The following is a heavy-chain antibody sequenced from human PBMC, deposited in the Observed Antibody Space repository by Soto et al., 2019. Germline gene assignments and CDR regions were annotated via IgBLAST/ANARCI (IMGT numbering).Heavy chain of an antibody. CDR3: ARTNSYGKEQYYGMDV. V-gene: IGHV3-48*03. CDR1: GFTFSSYE. J-gene: IGHJ6*02. CDR2: ISSSGSTI. D-gene: IGHD5-18*01. Sequence: GGSLRLSCAASGFTFSSYEINWVRQAPGQGLEWVSYISSSGSTIYYADSVKGRFTISRDNAKNSLYLQMTSLIAEDTAVYYCARTNSYGKEQYYGMDVWGQVTTGAV.